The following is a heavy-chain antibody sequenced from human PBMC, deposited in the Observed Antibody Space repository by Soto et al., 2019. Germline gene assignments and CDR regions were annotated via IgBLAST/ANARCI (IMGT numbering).Heavy chain of an antibody. CDR1: GGSISSSSYY. D-gene: IGHD2-15*01. V-gene: IGHV4-39*01. CDR3: ARGYCSGGSCYRY. J-gene: IGHJ4*02. CDR2: IYYSGST. Sequence: SETLSLTCTVSGGSISSSSYYWGWIRQPPGKGLEWIGSIYYSGSTYYNPSLKSRVTISVDTSKDQFSLKLSSVTAADTAVYYCARGYCSGGSCYRYWGQGSQVTVSS.